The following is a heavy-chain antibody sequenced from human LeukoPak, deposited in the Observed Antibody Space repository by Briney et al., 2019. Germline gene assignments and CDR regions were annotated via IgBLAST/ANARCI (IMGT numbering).Heavy chain of an antibody. CDR3: AKDIELGGGLLGAFDY. Sequence: GGSLRLSCAASGFTFTSYAMSWLRQAPGQGLEWVSGISDSAYSTFYADSVKGRFTISRDDSQNTLYLQMNSLRAEDTALYYCAKDIELGGGLLGAFDYWGQGTLVTVSS. CDR1: GFTFTSYA. J-gene: IGHJ4*02. V-gene: IGHV3-23*01. CDR2: ISDSAYST. D-gene: IGHD2/OR15-2a*01.